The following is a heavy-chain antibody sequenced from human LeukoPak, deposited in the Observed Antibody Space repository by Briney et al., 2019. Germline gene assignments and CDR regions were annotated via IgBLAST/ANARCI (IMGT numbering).Heavy chain of an antibody. CDR2: INHSGST. D-gene: IGHD1-1*01. CDR1: GGSINGYY. CDR3: ARGKFRLRGTCFDY. V-gene: IGHV4-34*01. J-gene: IGHJ4*02. Sequence: SETLSLTCTVSGGSINGYYWSWIRQPPGKGLEWIGEINHSGSTNYNPSLKSRVTISVDTSKNQFSLKLSSVTAADTAVYYCARGKFRLRGTCFDYWGQGTLVTVSS.